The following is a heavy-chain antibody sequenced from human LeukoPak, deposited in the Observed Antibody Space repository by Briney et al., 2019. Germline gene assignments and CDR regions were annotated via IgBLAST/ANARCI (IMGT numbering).Heavy chain of an antibody. CDR1: GYTFTSYG. D-gene: IGHD3-10*01. CDR3: ARVRLVWFGEFIPYWFDP. J-gene: IGHJ5*02. CDR2: ISAYNGNT. Sequence: ASVTVSCKASGYTFTSYGISWVRQAPGQGLEWMGWISAYNGNTNYAQKLQGRVTMTTDTSTSTAYMELRSLRSDDTAVYYCARVRLVWFGEFIPYWFDPWGQGTLVTVSS. V-gene: IGHV1-18*01.